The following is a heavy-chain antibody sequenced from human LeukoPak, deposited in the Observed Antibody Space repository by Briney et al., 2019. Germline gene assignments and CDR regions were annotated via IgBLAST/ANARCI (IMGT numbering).Heavy chain of an antibody. Sequence: ASVKVSCKASGYTFTGYYMHWVRQAPGQGLEWMGWINPNSGGTNYAQKFQGRVTMTRDTSISTAYMELSRLRSDDTAVYYCARVYRRTRGYCSSTSCFTNWFDPWGQGTLVTDSS. CDR1: GYTFTGYY. J-gene: IGHJ5*02. CDR2: INPNSGGT. V-gene: IGHV1-2*02. CDR3: ARVYRRTRGYCSSTSCFTNWFDP. D-gene: IGHD2-2*01.